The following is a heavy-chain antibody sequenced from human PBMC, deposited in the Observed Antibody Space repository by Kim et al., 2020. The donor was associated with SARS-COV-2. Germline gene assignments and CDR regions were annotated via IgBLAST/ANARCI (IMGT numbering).Heavy chain of an antibody. Sequence: GGSLRLSCAASGFTFNTSAMSWVRQAPGKGLNWVSGISSSGTTYYADSVKGRFTISRDNSKNTLYLRMNSLRAEDTALYYCAKDDWSPRGMGVGGQGTT. CDR1: GFTFNTSA. CDR3: AKDDWSPRGMGV. J-gene: IGHJ6*02. CDR2: ISSSGTT. V-gene: IGHV3-23*01. D-gene: IGHD3-9*01.